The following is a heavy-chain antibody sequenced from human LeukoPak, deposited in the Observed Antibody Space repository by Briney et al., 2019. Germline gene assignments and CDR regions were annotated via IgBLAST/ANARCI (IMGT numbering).Heavy chain of an antibody. J-gene: IGHJ5*02. D-gene: IGHD5-12*01. Sequence: TGGSLRLSXAASEFTFSSYGMHWVRQAPGKGLEWVAFIRYDGSDKYYADSVKGRFTISRDNSKNTLYLQMNSLRAEDTAVYYCAKAGQNSGWVFDPWGQGTLVTVSS. CDR1: EFTFSSYG. CDR3: AKAGQNSGWVFDP. V-gene: IGHV3-30*02. CDR2: IRYDGSDK.